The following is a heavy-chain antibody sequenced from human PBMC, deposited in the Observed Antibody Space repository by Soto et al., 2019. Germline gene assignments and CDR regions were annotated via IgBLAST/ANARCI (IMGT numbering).Heavy chain of an antibody. Sequence: GGSLRLSCAASGFTFSSYWMSWVRQAPGKGLEWVANIKQDGSEKYYVDSVKDRFTISRDNAKNSLYLQMNSLRAEDTAVYYCARAASLSYYYDSSGYYYYFDYWGQGTLVTVSS. CDR1: GFTFSSYW. CDR2: IKQDGSEK. D-gene: IGHD3-22*01. V-gene: IGHV3-7*01. J-gene: IGHJ4*02. CDR3: ARAASLSYYYDSSGYYYYFDY.